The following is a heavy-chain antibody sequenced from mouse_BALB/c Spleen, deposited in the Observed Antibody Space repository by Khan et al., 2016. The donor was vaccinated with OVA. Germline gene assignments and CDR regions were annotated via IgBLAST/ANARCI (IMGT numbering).Heavy chain of an antibody. D-gene: IGHD2-14*01. CDR1: GYTFSSYW. V-gene: IGHV1-9*01. Sequence: QVQLQQSGAELMKPGASVKISCKATGYTFSSYWIEWVKQRPGHGLEWIGEILPGSGSTNYNEKFKGKATFTADTSSNTAYMQLSSLTSEDSAVYYSARGAYYRYEGVDYWGQGTSVTVSS. CDR3: ARGAYYRYEGVDY. J-gene: IGHJ4*01. CDR2: ILPGSGST.